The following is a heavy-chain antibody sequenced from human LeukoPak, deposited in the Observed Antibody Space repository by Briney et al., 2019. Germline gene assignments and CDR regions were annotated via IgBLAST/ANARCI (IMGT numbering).Heavy chain of an antibody. V-gene: IGHV1-69*02. CDR1: GGTFSSYT. CDR2: IIPILGIA. CDR3: ARAKRGYSYGHWGYWYFDL. D-gene: IGHD5-18*01. Sequence: SVKVSRKASGGTFSSYTISWVRQAPGQGLEWMGRIIPILGIANYAQKFQGRVTITADKSTSTAYMELSGLRSEDTAVYYCARAKRGYSYGHWGYWYFDLWGRGTLVTVSS. J-gene: IGHJ2*01.